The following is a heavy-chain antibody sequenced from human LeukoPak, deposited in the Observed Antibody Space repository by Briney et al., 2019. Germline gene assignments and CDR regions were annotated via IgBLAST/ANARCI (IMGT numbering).Heavy chain of an antibody. CDR3: ARGKRITIFGVVIRSPYYFDY. CDR2: MNPNSGNT. CDR1: GYTFTSYY. V-gene: IGHV1-8*02. J-gene: IGHJ4*02. D-gene: IGHD3-3*01. Sequence: ASVKVSCKASGYTFTSYYMHWVRQAPGQGLEWMGWMNPNSGNTGYAQKFQGRVTMTRNTSISTAYMELSSLRSEDTAVYYCARGKRITIFGVVIRSPYYFDYWGQGTLVTVSS.